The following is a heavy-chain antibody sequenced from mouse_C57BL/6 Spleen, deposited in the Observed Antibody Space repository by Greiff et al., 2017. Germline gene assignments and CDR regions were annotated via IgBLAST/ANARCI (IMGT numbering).Heavy chain of an antibody. D-gene: IGHD1-1*02. Sequence: VQLQQPGAELVKPGASVKLSCKASGYTFTSYWMQWVKQRPGQGLEWIGEIDPSDSYTNYNQKFKGKATLTVDTSSSTAYMQLSSLTSEDSAVYYCARSGHYGPREFAYWGQGTLVTVAA. V-gene: IGHV1-50*01. CDR2: IDPSDSYT. CDR1: GYTFTSYW. CDR3: ARSGHYGPREFAY. J-gene: IGHJ3*01.